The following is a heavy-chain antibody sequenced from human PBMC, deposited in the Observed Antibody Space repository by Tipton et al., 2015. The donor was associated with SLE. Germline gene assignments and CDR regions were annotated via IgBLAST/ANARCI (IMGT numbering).Heavy chain of an antibody. V-gene: IGHV1-69*01. Sequence: QSGAEVKKPGSSVKVSCKASGGTFFNYAISWVRQAPGQGLEWMGGIIPIFDTANYVQKFQGRVTITADESTRTVYMELSSLRSEDTAVYYCARILGYCSSTSCSDAFDIWGQGTMVTVSS. CDR1: GGTFFNYA. CDR2: IIPIFDTA. CDR3: ARILGYCSSTSCSDAFDI. J-gene: IGHJ3*02. D-gene: IGHD2-2*01.